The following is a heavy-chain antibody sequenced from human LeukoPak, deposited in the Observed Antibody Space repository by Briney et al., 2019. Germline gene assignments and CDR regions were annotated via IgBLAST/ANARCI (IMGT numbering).Heavy chain of an antibody. Sequence: PEGSLRLSCAASGFTFSTYPMHWVRQAPGKGLEWVAVVADDGKDKHYVESVKGRFTISRDNSKNTLYLQMNSLRVEDTAVYYCARDRHIAGAGYYFDYWGQGTLVTVSS. V-gene: IGHV3-30*04. CDR1: GFTFSTYP. J-gene: IGHJ4*02. CDR2: VADDGKDK. CDR3: ARDRHIAGAGYYFDY. D-gene: IGHD6-19*01.